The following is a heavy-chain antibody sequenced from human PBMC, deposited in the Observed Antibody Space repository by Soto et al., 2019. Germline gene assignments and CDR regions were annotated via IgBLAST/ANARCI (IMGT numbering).Heavy chain of an antibody. Sequence: QVQLVQSGAEVKKPGSSVKVSCKASGGTFSSYAISWVRQAPGQGLEWMGGIIPIFGTANYAQKFQGRVTITADKSTSKAYMELSRLRSEDTAVYYCARRPGYCSSTSCRYYYYGMDVWGQGTTVTVSS. J-gene: IGHJ6*02. D-gene: IGHD2-2*03. CDR3: ARRPGYCSSTSCRYYYYGMDV. V-gene: IGHV1-69*06. CDR2: IIPIFGTA. CDR1: GGTFSSYA.